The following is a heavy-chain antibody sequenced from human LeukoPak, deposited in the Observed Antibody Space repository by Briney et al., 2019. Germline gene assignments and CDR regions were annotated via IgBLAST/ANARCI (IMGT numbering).Heavy chain of an antibody. J-gene: IGHJ6*03. CDR2: IFHSGTT. CDR1: GGSISPYY. V-gene: IGHV4-59*01. Sequence: SETLSLTCTMSGGSISPYYWSWIRQPPGKGLEWIAYIFHSGTTKYNPSLKSRVAISLNTPKSQFSLKLHSVTAADTAVYYCARGGYYYLDVWGGGTMVTVSS. CDR3: ARGGYYYLDV.